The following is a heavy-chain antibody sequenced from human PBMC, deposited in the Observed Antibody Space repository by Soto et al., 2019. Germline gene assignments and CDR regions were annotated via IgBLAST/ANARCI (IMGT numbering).Heavy chain of an antibody. CDR2: IKQDGSEK. D-gene: IGHD6-13*01. V-gene: IGHV3-7*01. J-gene: IGHJ3*02. CDR3: WYSSSWYAGVDAFDI. Sequence: PGGSLRLSCAASGFTFSSYWMSWVRQAPGKGLEWVANIKQDGSEKYYVDSVKGRFTISRDNAKNSLYLQMNSLRAEDTAVYYCWYSSSWYAGVDAFDIWGQGTMVTVSS. CDR1: GFTFSSYW.